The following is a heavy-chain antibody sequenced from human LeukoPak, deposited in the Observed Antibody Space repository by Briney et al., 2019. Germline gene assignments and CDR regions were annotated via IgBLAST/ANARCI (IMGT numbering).Heavy chain of an antibody. J-gene: IGHJ6*02. V-gene: IGHV4-34*01. Sequence: SETLSLTCAVYGGSFSGHYWSWIRQPPGKGLEWIGEINHSGSTNYNPSLKSRVTISVDTSKNQFSLKLSSVTAADTAVYYCARGLGVYCSSTSCHVRGMDVWGQGTTVTVSS. CDR2: INHSGST. CDR1: GGSFSGHY. D-gene: IGHD2-2*01. CDR3: ARGLGVYCSSTSCHVRGMDV.